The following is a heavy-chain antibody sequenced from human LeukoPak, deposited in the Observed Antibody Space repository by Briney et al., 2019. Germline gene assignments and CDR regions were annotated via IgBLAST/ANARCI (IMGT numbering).Heavy chain of an antibody. CDR1: GGSIRSSYYY. D-gene: IGHD6-19*01. Sequence: SETLSLTCTVSGGSIRSSYYYWGWIRQPPGKGLEWIGSIYDSGSTYYNPSLKSRVTISVDTSKNQFSLKLNSVTAADTAVYYCARVVAVAGTPSYYHGMDVWGQGTTVTASS. CDR3: ARVVAVAGTPSYYHGMDV. CDR2: IYDSGST. V-gene: IGHV4-39*07. J-gene: IGHJ6*02.